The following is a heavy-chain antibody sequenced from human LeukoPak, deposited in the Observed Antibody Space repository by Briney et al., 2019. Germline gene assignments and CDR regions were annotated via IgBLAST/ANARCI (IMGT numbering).Heavy chain of an antibody. CDR1: GGTFNTYA. V-gene: IGHV1-69*05. J-gene: IGHJ4*02. CDR3: ARDLGITGTYDNHCFDY. CDR2: FIPIFGTA. Sequence: SVKVSCKASGGTFNTYAISWVRQAPGQGLEWMGRFIPIFGTANYAQKFQGRVSITTDEFTSTAYMQLSSLRSEDTAMYYCARDLGITGTYDNHCFDYWGQGTLVTVSS. D-gene: IGHD1-7*01.